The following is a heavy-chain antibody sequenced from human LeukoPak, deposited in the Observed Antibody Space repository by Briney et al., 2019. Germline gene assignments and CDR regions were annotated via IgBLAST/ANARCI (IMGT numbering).Heavy chain of an antibody. D-gene: IGHD4-11*01. CDR1: GGSISSGGYY. V-gene: IGHV4-30-2*01. CDR2: IYHSGST. J-gene: IGHJ4*02. CDR3: ARGLQACDY. Sequence: PSETLPLTCTVSGGSISSGGYYWSWIRQPPGKGLEWIGYIYHSGSTYYNPSLKSRVTISVDRSKNQFSLKLSSVTAADTAVYYCARGLQACDYWGQGTLVTVSS.